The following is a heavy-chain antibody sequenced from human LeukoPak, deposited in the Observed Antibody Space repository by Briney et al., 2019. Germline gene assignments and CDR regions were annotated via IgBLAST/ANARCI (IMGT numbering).Heavy chain of an antibody. CDR2: INRSGST. D-gene: IGHD2-2*01. J-gene: IGHJ3*02. CDR1: GVTFSGYY. Sequence: PSETLCLTCAAYGVTFSGYYWSWIRQPPGKGLEWIGEINRSGSTNYNPSPKCRFTISVDTSKSQCSRKLSSVTAADSAVDYCAGPAANALDIWGQGTMVTVSS. V-gene: IGHV4-34*08. CDR3: AGPAANALDI.